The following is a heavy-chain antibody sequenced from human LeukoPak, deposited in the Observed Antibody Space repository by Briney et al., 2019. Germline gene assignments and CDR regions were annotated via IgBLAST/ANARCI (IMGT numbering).Heavy chain of an antibody. J-gene: IGHJ6*03. CDR3: ARDYRGYYYYYYMDV. CDR2: IKQDGSEK. D-gene: IGHD4-11*01. Sequence: GGSLRLSCAAPGFTFSSYWMSWVRQAPGKGLEWVANIKQDGSEKYYVDSVKGRFTISRDNAKNSLYLQMNSLRAEDTAVYYCARDYRGYYYYYYMDVWGKGTTVTISS. CDR1: GFTFSSYW. V-gene: IGHV3-7*01.